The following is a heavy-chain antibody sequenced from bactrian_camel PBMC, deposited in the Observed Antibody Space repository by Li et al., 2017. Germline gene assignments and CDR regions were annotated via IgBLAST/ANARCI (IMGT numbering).Heavy chain of an antibody. CDR1: GFTFSSYT. CDR2: INSGGVST. Sequence: DVQLVESGGGLVQPGGSLRLSCAVSGFTFSSYTMSWVRQAPGKGLEWVSFINSGGVSTYYADSVKGRFTISRDNAKNAAYLQMNSLKPEDTAMYYCAAVTSWLQYPLRADDYDSWGQGTQVTVS. D-gene: IGHD6*01. J-gene: IGHJ6*01. CDR3: AAVTSWLQYPLRADDYDS. V-gene: IGHV3S35*01.